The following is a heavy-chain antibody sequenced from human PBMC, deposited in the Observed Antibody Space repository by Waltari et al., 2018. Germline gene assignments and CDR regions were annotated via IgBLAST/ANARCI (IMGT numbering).Heavy chain of an antibody. CDR3: AHRPSHYDIFSGYYNYFDY. Sequence: QITLKESGPTLVKPTQTLTLTCAFSGFSFSTSGVGVGWIRQPPGKALEWLAFVYWDDNKRYSPSLKGRLNITKDTSEDQVVLTMTNMDPVDTATYFCAHRPSHYDIFSGYYNYFDYWGQGILVTVSS. CDR1: GFSFSTSGVG. J-gene: IGHJ4*02. V-gene: IGHV2-5*02. CDR2: VYWDDNK. D-gene: IGHD3-9*01.